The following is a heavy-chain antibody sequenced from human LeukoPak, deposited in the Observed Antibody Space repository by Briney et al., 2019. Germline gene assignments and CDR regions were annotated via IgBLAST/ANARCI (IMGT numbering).Heavy chain of an antibody. CDR1: GYSFTSYW. D-gene: IGHD6-19*01. CDR2: IYPGDSDT. Sequence: GESLKISCKGTGYSFTSYWIAWVRQMPGKGLEWMGIIYPGDSDTTYSPSFQGQVTISADKSISTAYLQWSSLKASDTAMYYCARSAVADPYYYYGMDVWGQGTAVTVSS. CDR3: ARSAVADPYYYYGMDV. J-gene: IGHJ6*02. V-gene: IGHV5-51*01.